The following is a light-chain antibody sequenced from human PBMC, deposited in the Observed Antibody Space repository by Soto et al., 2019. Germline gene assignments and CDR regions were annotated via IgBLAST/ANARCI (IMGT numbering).Light chain of an antibody. Sequence: DIQMTQSPSTLSASVGDRVTITCRASQSISSWLAWYQQRPGKAPKVLIYKAYTLETGVPSRFSGSGSWTEFTLTISSLQPDDFATYYCQQYNNLWTFGQGTKVEIK. CDR1: QSISSW. CDR2: KAY. CDR3: QQYNNLWT. V-gene: IGKV1-5*03. J-gene: IGKJ1*01.